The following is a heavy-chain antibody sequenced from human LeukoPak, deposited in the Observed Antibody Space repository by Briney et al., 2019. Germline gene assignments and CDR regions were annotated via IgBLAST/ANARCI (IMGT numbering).Heavy chain of an antibody. CDR1: GGSISSYD. Sequence: SETLSLTCTVSGGSISSYDWSWIRQPAGKGLEWIGRIYTSGSTNYNPSLKSRVTMSVDTSKNQFSLKLSSVTAADTAVYYCARVISSSWPGAPYYYYYGMDVWGQGTTVTVSS. CDR2: IYTSGST. D-gene: IGHD6-13*01. V-gene: IGHV4-4*07. J-gene: IGHJ6*02. CDR3: ARVISSSWPGAPYYYYYGMDV.